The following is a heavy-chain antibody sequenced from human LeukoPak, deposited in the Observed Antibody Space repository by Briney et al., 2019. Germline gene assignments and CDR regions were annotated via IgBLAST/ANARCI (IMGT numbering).Heavy chain of an antibody. Sequence: SETLSLTCTVSGGSVRSDSYYWSWIRQPPGKGLEWIGYVYYSGSTNYNPSLKSRVTISVDTSKNQFSLKLRSVTAADTAVYYCARGYYDFWSGYYIGPFDYWGQGTLVTVSS. CDR3: ARGYYDFWSGYYIGPFDY. J-gene: IGHJ4*02. CDR2: VYYSGST. V-gene: IGHV4-61*01. CDR1: GGSVRSDSYY. D-gene: IGHD3-3*01.